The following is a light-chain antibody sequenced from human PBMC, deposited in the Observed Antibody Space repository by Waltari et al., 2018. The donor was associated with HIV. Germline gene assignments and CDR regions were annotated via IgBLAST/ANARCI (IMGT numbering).Light chain of an antibody. J-gene: IGKJ2*01. CDR1: QSVSSY. CDR2: DAS. CDR3: QQRSNWPPYT. V-gene: IGKV3-11*01. Sequence: ELLLKQSPATLSLSPGETAPPSCRASQSVSSYLAWYQQKPGQAPRLLIYDASNRATGIPARFSGSGSGTDFTLTITSLEPEDFAVYYCQQRSNWPPYTFGQGTKLEIK.